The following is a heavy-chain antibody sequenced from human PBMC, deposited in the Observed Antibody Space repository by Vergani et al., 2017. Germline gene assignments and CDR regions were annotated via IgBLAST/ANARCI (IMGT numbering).Heavy chain of an antibody. CDR1: GLSISSGDYY. D-gene: IGHD2-2*01. CDR3: ARRCATTCSDMGRGAFTV. CDR2: IYHNGNT. Sequence: QVQLQESGPGLVKPSQTLSLTCSVSGLSISSGDYYWSWIRQPPGKGLEWIGYIYHNGNTFYNPSFKSRGTLSVDTSKNQFSLKLSSVTAADTAVYYCARRCATTCSDMGRGAFTVWGRGTMVTVSS. J-gene: IGHJ3*01. V-gene: IGHV4-30-4*01.